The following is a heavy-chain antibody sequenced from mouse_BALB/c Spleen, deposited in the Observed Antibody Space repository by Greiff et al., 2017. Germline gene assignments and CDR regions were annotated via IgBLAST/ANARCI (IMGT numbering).Heavy chain of an antibody. V-gene: IGHV6-6*02. CDR1: GFTFSNYW. Sequence: EVKVEESGGGLVQPGGSMKLSCVASGFTFSNYWMNWVRQSPEKGLEWVAEIRLKSNNYATHYAESVEGRFTISRDDSKSSVYLQMNNLRAEDTGIYYCTSYGYDVGGYYYAMDYSGQGTSVTVSS. J-gene: IGHJ4*01. CDR3: TSYGYDVGGYYYAMDY. CDR2: IRLKSNNYAT. D-gene: IGHD2-2*01.